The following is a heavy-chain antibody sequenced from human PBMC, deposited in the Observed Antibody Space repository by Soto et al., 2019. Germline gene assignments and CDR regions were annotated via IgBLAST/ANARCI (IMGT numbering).Heavy chain of an antibody. J-gene: IGHJ4*02. Sequence: PSETLSLTCTVSGGSISSSSYYWGWIRQPPGKGLEWIGYIYYSGSTNYNPSLKSRVTISVDTSKNQFSLKLNSVTAADTAVYFCARLGGYSSAWYPDYWGQGTLVTVSS. CDR1: GGSISSSSYY. D-gene: IGHD6-19*01. CDR2: IYYSGST. V-gene: IGHV4-61*05. CDR3: ARLGGYSSAWYPDY.